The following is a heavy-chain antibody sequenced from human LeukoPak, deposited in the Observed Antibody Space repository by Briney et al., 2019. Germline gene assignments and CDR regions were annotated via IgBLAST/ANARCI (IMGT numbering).Heavy chain of an antibody. CDR3: ARVTYDSSGYIPANDY. D-gene: IGHD3-22*01. V-gene: IGHV3-21*01. CDR1: GFTFSSYE. CDR2: ISSSSSYI. Sequence: GGSLRLSCAASGFTFSSYEMNWVRQAPGKGLEWVSSISSSSSYIYYADSVKGRFTISRDNAKNSLYLQMNSLRAEDTAVYYCARVTYDSSGYIPANDYWGQGTLVTVSS. J-gene: IGHJ4*02.